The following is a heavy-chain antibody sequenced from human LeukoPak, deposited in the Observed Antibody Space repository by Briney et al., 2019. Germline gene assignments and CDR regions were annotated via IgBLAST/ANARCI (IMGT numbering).Heavy chain of an antibody. CDR3: TTDVFCGGDCYSEGGAFDI. CDR1: GFTFSNAW. J-gene: IGHJ3*02. V-gene: IGHV3-15*01. Sequence: TGGSLRLSCAASGFTFSNAWMSWVRQAPGKGLEWVGRTKTKTDGGTTDYAAPVKGRLTISRDDSKNTLYLQMNSLKTEDTAVYYCTTDVFCGGDCYSEGGAFDIWGQGTMVTVSS. D-gene: IGHD2-21*02. CDR2: TKTKTDGGTT.